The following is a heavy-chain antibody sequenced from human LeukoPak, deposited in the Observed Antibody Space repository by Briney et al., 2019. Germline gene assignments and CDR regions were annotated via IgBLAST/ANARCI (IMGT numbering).Heavy chain of an antibody. CDR1: GGSISSSSYY. J-gene: IGHJ4*02. V-gene: IGHV4-39*02. D-gene: IGHD3-3*01. CDR3: VRDRWSGYYLSPNFDY. CDR2: IYYSGST. Sequence: PSETLSLTCTVSGGSISSSSYYWGWIRRPPGKGLEWIGSIYYSGSTYYNPSLKSRVTISVDTSKNQFSLKLSSVTAADTAVYYCVRDRWSGYYLSPNFDYWGQGTLVTVSS.